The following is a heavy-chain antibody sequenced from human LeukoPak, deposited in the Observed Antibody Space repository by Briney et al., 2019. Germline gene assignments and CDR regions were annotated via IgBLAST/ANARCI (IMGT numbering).Heavy chain of an antibody. CDR2: MHYRGST. Sequence: PSETLSVTCTVSGGSINISDYYWGWIRQPPGKGLEWIGSMHYRGSTYYNPSLKRRVTISVDTSKNQFSLKVSSVTAADTAVYYCARRGTIDSGRPWNWGQATMVTV. CDR1: GGSINISDYY. CDR3: ARRGTIDSGRPWN. D-gene: IGHD1-26*01. V-gene: IGHV4-39*01. J-gene: IGHJ4*02.